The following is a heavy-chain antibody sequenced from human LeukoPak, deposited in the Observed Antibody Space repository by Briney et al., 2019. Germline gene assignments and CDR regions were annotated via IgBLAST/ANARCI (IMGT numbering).Heavy chain of an antibody. CDR3: ARHKSFDYLSPIDS. CDR1: GGFVSSSRYY. V-gene: IGHV4-39*01. J-gene: IGHJ4*02. D-gene: IGHD3-9*01. CDR2: IYFTGST. Sequence: PSDTLSLPCPVSGGFVSSSRYYWGWIRQPPGKGLEWNGSIYFTGSTYYKPYLKCRVTMSVDVSKTQISLKLSSVTAADTAVYFCARHKSFDYLSPIDSWGQGTLVTVSS.